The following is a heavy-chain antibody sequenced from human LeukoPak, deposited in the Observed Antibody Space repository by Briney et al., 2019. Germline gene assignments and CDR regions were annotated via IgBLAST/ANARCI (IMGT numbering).Heavy chain of an antibody. CDR1: GFTFSDAW. D-gene: IGHD1-26*01. V-gene: IGHV3-15*01. CDR3: ATSRVGY. J-gene: IGHJ4*02. CDR2: IKTRSDGETT. Sequence: GGSLRLSCVASGFTFSDAWMSWVRQAPRKGLEWIARIKTRSDGETTDYVTSVKGRFTISRDDSENTLYLQMNSLKTEDTAVYYCATSRVGYWGQETLVTVSS.